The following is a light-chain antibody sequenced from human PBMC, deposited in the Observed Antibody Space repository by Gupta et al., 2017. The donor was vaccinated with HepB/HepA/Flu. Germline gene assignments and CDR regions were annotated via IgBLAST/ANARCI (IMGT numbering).Light chain of an antibody. Sequence: SYELTQPPSVSVSPGQTASITCSGDKLGDKYACWYQQKPGKSPVLVIDQDSKRPSGIPDRFSGYTSGNTATLTISGTQAMDEADYYCQAWDSSSVVFGGGTKLTVL. V-gene: IGLV3-1*01. CDR1: KLGDKY. CDR2: QDS. J-gene: IGLJ2*01. CDR3: QAWDSSSVV.